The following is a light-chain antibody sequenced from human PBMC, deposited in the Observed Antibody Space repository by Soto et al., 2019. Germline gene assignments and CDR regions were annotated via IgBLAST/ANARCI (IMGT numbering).Light chain of an antibody. CDR3: QQYGRSPFT. CDR2: GAS. J-gene: IGKJ3*01. V-gene: IGKV3-20*01. Sequence: EIVMTQSPATLSVSPGERATLSRRASQSVSSNYVAWFYQKPGQAPRLLIYGASSRATGIPDRFSASGSGTDFTLTISRLEPEDFAVYYCQQYGRSPFTFGPGTKVDIK. CDR1: QSVSSNY.